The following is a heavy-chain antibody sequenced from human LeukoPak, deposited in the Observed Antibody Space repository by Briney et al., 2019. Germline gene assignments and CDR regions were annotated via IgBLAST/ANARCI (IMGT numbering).Heavy chain of an antibody. V-gene: IGHV3-48*03. J-gene: IGHJ4*02. Sequence: GSLRLSCAASGFTFSSYEMNWVRQAPGKGLEWVSYISSSGSTIYYAGSVKGRFTSSRDNAKNSLYLQLNSLRAEDTAVYFCARRPYNSGWFDFWGQGTLVTVSS. CDR3: ARRPYNSGWFDF. CDR1: GFTFSSYE. CDR2: ISSSGSTI. D-gene: IGHD6-19*01.